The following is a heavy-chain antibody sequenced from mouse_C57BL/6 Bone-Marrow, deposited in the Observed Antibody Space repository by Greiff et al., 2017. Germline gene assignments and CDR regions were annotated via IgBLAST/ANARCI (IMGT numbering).Heavy chain of an antibody. D-gene: IGHD1-1*01. CDR1: GYTFTSYT. Sequence: QVQLQQSGAELARPGASVKMSCKASGYTFTSYTMHWVKQRPGQGLEWIGYINPSSGYTTYNQKFKDKATLTADKSSSTAYMQMSSLTSEDSSVYYCARSTTVSFDYWGQGTTLTVSS. J-gene: IGHJ2*01. V-gene: IGHV1-4*01. CDR2: INPSSGYT. CDR3: ARSTTVSFDY.